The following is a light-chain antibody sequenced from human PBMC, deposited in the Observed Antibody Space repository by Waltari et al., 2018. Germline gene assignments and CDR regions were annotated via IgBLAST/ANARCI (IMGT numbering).Light chain of an antibody. CDR1: QSVSRT. CDR3: QKYGTLPAT. J-gene: IGKJ1*01. Sequence: EIVLTQSPGTLSLSPGDRATLSCRASQSVSRTLAWYQQHPGQAPRLLIYDASSRATGIPDRFSGSGSGTDFSLTISRLGPEDFAVYYCQKYGTLPATFGQGTKVEIK. V-gene: IGKV3-20*01. CDR2: DAS.